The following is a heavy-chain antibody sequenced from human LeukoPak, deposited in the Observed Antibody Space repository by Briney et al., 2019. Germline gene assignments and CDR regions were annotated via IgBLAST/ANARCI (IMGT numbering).Heavy chain of an antibody. CDR2: IYYSGST. V-gene: IGHV4-30-4*01. D-gene: IGHD3-10*01. CDR1: GGSLSSGDYY. J-gene: IGHJ4*02. CDR3: ARGVINLYYFDY. Sequence: SETLSLTCTVSGGSLSSGDYYWRWIRQPPGTGVEWIGYIYYSGSTYYNPSLKSRVTISVDTSKNQFSLKLSSVTAADTAVYYCARGVINLYYFDYWGQGTLVTVSS.